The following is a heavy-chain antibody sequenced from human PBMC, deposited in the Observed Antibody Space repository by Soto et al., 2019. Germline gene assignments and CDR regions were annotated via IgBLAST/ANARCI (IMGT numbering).Heavy chain of an antibody. J-gene: IGHJ4*02. CDR3: AREKGYISGPKNFDY. D-gene: IGHD5-12*01. CDR2: IYDSGSS. CDR1: GASISSGDYF. Sequence: SETLSLTCTVSGASISSGDYFWSWIRQSPGKGLQWIGYIYDSGSSYYNPSLKSRVTMSADTSKNQFSLKLSSVTAADTAVYYCAREKGYISGPKNFDYWGQGTLVTVSS. V-gene: IGHV4-30-4*01.